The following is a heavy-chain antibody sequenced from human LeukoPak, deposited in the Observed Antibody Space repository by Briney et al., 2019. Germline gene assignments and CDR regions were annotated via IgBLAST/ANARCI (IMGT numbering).Heavy chain of an antibody. D-gene: IGHD4-17*01. CDR3: AQLLTTVTINVY. CDR1: GGTFSSYA. V-gene: IGHV1-69*04. Sequence: PVKVSCKASGGTFSSYAISWVRQAPGQGLEWMGRIIPILGIANYAQKFQGRVTITADKSTSTAYMELSSLRSEDTAVYYCAQLLTTVTINVYWGQGTLVTVSS. CDR2: IIPILGIA. J-gene: IGHJ4*02.